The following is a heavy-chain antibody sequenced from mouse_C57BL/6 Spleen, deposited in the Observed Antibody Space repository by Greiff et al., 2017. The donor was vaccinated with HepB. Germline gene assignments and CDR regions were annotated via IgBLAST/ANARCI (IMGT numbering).Heavy chain of an antibody. CDR2: IYPGSGNT. Sequence: QVQLQQSGAELVRPGASVKLSCKASGYTFTDYYINWVKQRPGQGLEWIARIYPGSGNTYYNEKFKGKATLTAEKSSGTAYMQLSSLTSEDSAVYFCARSRGYSKMMDGWGQGTSVTVSS. CDR3: ARSRGYSKMMDG. CDR1: GYTFTDYY. D-gene: IGHD2-5*01. J-gene: IGHJ4*01. V-gene: IGHV1-76*01.